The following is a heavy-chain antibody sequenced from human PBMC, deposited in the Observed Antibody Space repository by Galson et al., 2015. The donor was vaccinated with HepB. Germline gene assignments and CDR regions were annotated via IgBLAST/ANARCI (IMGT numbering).Heavy chain of an antibody. CDR3: ARVGGRGHTFDY. J-gene: IGHJ4*02. Sequence: SVTVSCKASGGTFSSYPITWVRQAPGQGLDWLGRIIPLLGTTKYSQKSQDRVTITADKSTGTAYMELTDLTSEDTAIYYCARVGGRGHTFDYWGQGTQVTVSS. V-gene: IGHV1-69*08. CDR1: GGTFSSYP. CDR2: IIPLLGTT. D-gene: IGHD2-15*01.